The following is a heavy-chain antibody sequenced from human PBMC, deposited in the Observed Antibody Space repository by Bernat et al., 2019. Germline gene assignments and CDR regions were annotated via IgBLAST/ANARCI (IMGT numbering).Heavy chain of an antibody. V-gene: IGHV3-66*04. D-gene: IGHD1-1*01. CDR3: ARQGLEPRGFYYYYYYMDV. CDR1: GFTVSSNY. J-gene: IGHJ6*03. Sequence: EVQLVESGGGLVQPGGSLRLSCAASGFTVSSNYMSWVRQAPGKGLEGVSVIYSGGSTYYADSVKGRFTISRDNSKNTLYLHMNSLRAEDTAVYYCARQGLEPRGFYYYYYYMDVWGKGTTVTVSS. CDR2: IYSGGST.